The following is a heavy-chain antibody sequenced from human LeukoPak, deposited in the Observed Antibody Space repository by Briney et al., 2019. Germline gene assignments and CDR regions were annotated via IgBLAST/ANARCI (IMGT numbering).Heavy chain of an antibody. J-gene: IGHJ4*02. Sequence: ASVKVSCKASGYTFTGYYLHWVRQAPGQGLEWMGWINPSSGDTNYAQKFQGRVTMTRDTSISTAYMELSRLRSDDTAVYYCAAYDILPGQSIDYWGQGTLVTVSS. CDR3: AAYDILPGQSIDY. D-gene: IGHD3-9*01. CDR2: INPSSGDT. CDR1: GYTFTGYY. V-gene: IGHV1-2*02.